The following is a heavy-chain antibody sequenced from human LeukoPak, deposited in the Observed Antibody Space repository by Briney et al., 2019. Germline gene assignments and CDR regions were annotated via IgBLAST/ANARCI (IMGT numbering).Heavy chain of an antibody. J-gene: IGHJ4*02. V-gene: IGHV3-9*01. Sequence: SGGSLRLSCAASGFTFDDYAMHWVRPAPGKGLEWVSGISWNSGSIGYADSVKGRFTISRDNAKNSLYLQMNSLRAEDTALYYCAKVPISHYDSSGYFDYWGQGTLVTVSS. D-gene: IGHD3-22*01. CDR1: GFTFDDYA. CDR2: ISWNSGSI. CDR3: AKVPISHYDSSGYFDY.